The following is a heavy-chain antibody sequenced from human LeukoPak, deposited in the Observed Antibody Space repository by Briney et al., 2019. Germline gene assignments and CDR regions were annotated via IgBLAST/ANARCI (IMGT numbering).Heavy chain of an antibody. CDR2: IYYSGST. CDR1: GSSISSGDYY. Sequence: SETLSLTCTVSGSSISSGDYYWSWIRQPPGKGLEWIGYIYYSGSTYYNPSLKSRVTISVDKSKNQFSLKLSSVTAADTAVYYCARGLSGYETFDYWGQGTLVTVSS. V-gene: IGHV4-30-4*01. CDR3: ARGLSGYETFDY. D-gene: IGHD5-12*01. J-gene: IGHJ4*02.